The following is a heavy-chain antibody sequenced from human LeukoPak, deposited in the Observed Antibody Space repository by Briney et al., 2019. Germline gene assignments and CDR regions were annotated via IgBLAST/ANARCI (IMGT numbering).Heavy chain of an antibody. J-gene: IGHJ5*02. D-gene: IGHD2-2*01. CDR3: ARAHCSSTSCYRNWFDP. CDR1: GSSISSSSYY. V-gene: IGHV4-39*07. Sequence: SETLSLTCTVSGSSISSSSYYWGWIRQPPGKGLEWIGSIYYSGSTYYNPSLKSRVTISVDTSKNQFSLKLSSVTAADTAVYYCARAHCSSTSCYRNWFDPWGQGTLVTVSS. CDR2: IYYSGST.